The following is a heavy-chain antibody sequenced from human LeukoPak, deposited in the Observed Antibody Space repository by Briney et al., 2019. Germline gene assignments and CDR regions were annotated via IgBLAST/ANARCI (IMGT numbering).Heavy chain of an antibody. V-gene: IGHV3-21*01. CDR2: ISSSSSYI. CDR3: AKHRIRLGELSL. D-gene: IGHD3-16*02. CDR1: GFTFSSYS. Sequence: GGSLRLSCAASGFTFSSYSMNWVRQAPGKGLEWVSSISSSSSYIYYADSVKGRFTISRDNAKNSLYLQMNSLRAEDTAVYYCAKHRIRLGELSLWGQGTLVTVSS. J-gene: IGHJ4*02.